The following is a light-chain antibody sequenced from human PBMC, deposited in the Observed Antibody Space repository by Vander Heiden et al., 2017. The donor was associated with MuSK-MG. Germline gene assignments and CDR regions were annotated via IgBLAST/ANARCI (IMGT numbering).Light chain of an antibody. V-gene: IGKV1-5*03. CDR2: KAS. CDR1: QSISTW. CDR3: QQYNSYST. J-gene: IGKJ1*01. Sequence: DIQMTQSPSTLSASVGDRVTITCRASQSISTWLGWYQQKPGKAPKLMIYKASTLESGVPSRFSGSGSGTEFTLTISSLQPDDSATYYCQQYNSYSTFGQGTKVEVK.